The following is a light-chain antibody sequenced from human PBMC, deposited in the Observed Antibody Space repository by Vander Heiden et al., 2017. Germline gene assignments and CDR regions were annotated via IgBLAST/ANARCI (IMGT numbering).Light chain of an antibody. V-gene: IGKV3-11*01. CDR3: QQRSNWPRIT. CDR1: QSVSSY. CDR2: DAS. Sequence: EIVLTQSPATLSLSPGERATLSCRVSQSVSSYLAWYQQKPGQAPRLLIYDASNRATGIPARFSGSGYGTDFTLTISSREPEDFAVYYCQQRSNWPRITFGPGTKVDIK. J-gene: IGKJ3*01.